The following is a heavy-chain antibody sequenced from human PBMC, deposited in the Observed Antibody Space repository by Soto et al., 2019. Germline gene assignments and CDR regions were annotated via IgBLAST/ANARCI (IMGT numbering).Heavy chain of an antibody. CDR1: GGTFSSYA. D-gene: IGHD3-22*01. V-gene: IGHV1-69*12. J-gene: IGHJ5*02. CDR3: ARPTRYYYDSSGQSAWFDP. CDR2: IIPIFGTA. Sequence: QVQLVQSGAEVKKPGSSVKVSCKASGGTFSSYAISWVRQAPGQGLEWMGGIIPIFGTANYAQKFQGRVTITADESTSTAYMELSSLRSEDTALYYCARPTRYYYDSSGQSAWFDPWGQGTLVTVSS.